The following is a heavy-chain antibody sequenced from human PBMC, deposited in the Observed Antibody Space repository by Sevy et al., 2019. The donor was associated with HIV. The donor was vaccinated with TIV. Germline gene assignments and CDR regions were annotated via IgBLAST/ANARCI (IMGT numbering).Heavy chain of an antibody. Sequence: GGSLRLSCAASGFTFSSYWMHWVRQAPGKGLVWVSRINSDGSSTSYADSVKGRFTISRDNAKNTLYLQMKSLRAEDTAVYYCARDTAQGYCSGGSCFIDYWGQGTLVTVSS. D-gene: IGHD2-15*01. V-gene: IGHV3-74*01. CDR3: ARDTAQGYCSGGSCFIDY. CDR1: GFTFSSYW. J-gene: IGHJ4*02. CDR2: INSDGSST.